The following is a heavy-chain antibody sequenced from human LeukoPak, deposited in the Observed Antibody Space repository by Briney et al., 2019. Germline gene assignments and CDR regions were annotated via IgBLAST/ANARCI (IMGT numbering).Heavy chain of an antibody. D-gene: IGHD1-26*01. CDR3: ARGRGASDY. CDR1: GGSFSGYY. Sequence: PSETLSLTCAVYGGSFSGYYWSWIRQPPGKGLEWIGEINHSGSTNYNPSLKSRVTISVDTSKSQFSLKLSSVTAADTAVYYCARGRGASDYWGQGTLVTVSS. J-gene: IGHJ4*02. V-gene: IGHV4-34*01. CDR2: INHSGST.